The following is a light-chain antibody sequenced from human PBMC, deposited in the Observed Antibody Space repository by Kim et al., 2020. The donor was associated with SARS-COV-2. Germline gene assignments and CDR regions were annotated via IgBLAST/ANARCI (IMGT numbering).Light chain of an antibody. CDR2: EVD. Sequence: QSALTQPPSVSGYLGQSVTISCTGTRSDVGKYNRVSWYQQPPGTAPKVIIYEVDHRPSGVPGRFSGSKSGNTASLTISGLQAEDDGDYYCSSYTTSNTLVFGGGTQLTVL. J-gene: IGLJ3*02. CDR1: RSDVGKYNR. CDR3: SSYTTSNTLV. V-gene: IGLV2-18*02.